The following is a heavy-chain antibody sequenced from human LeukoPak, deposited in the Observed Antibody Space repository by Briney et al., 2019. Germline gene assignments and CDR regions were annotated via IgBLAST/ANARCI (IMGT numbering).Heavy chain of an antibody. CDR1: GGSFSGYY. J-gene: IGHJ6*02. CDR3: ARDDYGDYVGYYYYGMDV. CDR2: INHSGST. D-gene: IGHD4-17*01. V-gene: IGHV4-34*01. Sequence: SETLSLTCAVYGGSFSGYYWSWIRQPPKKGLEWIGEINHSGSTNYNPSLKSRVTISVDTSKNQFSLKLSSVTAADTAVYYCARDDYGDYVGYYYYGMDVWGQGTTVTVSS.